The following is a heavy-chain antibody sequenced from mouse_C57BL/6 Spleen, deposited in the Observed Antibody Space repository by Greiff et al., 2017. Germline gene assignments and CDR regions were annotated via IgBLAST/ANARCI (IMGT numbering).Heavy chain of an antibody. CDR3: ERNDSSSFYAMDY. Sequence: VQLVESGAELVRPGTSVKVSCKASGYAFTNYLIEWVKQRPGQGLEWIGVINPGSGGTNYNEKFKGKATLTADKSSSTAYMQLSSLTSEDSAVYVCERNDSSSFYAMDYWGQGTSVTVSS. J-gene: IGHJ4*01. V-gene: IGHV1-54*01. CDR2: INPGSGGT. CDR1: GYAFTNYL. D-gene: IGHD1-1*01.